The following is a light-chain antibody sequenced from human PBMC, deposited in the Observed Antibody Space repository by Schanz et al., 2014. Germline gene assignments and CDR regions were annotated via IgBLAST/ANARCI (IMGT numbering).Light chain of an antibody. Sequence: QSALTQPPSVSASPGQSITISCTGTSSDVGGYNYVSWYQQHPGKAPKLMIYEGSKRPSGVSNRFSGSKSGNTASLTVSGLQAEDEADYYCSSCASGNNVVFGGGTKLTVL. V-gene: IGLV2-14*01. CDR3: SSCASGNNVV. CDR2: EGS. J-gene: IGLJ2*01. CDR1: SSDVGGYNY.